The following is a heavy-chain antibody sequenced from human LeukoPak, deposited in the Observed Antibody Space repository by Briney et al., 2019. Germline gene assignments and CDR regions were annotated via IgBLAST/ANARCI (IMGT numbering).Heavy chain of an antibody. D-gene: IGHD3-22*01. CDR3: ATRVPYDGSNYSDF. CDR2: INTKTGDP. CDR1: GYIFTTYA. Sequence: ASVKASCKASGYIFTTYAMNWVRQAPGQGLEWMGWINTKTGDPMYAQGFTGRFVFSLDTSVSTAYLQISGLKADDTAVYYCATRVPYDGSNYSDFWGQGTLVTVSS. V-gene: IGHV7-4-1*02. J-gene: IGHJ4*02.